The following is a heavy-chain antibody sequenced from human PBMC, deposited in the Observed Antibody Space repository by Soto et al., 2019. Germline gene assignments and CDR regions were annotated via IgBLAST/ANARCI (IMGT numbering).Heavy chain of an antibody. CDR3: AKEAHVVVVPSAIHY. J-gene: IGHJ4*02. V-gene: IGHV1-46*04. D-gene: IGHD2-2*01. CDR2: INPSSGSKT. Sequence: GASVKVSCKASGYTFTSYYMHWVRQAPGQGLEWMGIINPSSGSKTYYADSVKGRFTISRDNSKNTLYLQMNSLRAEDTAIYYCAKEAHVVVVPSAIHYWGQGTLVTVSS. CDR1: GYTFTSYY.